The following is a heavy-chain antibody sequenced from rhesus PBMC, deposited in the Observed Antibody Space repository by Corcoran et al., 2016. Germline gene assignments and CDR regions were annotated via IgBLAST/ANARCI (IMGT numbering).Heavy chain of an antibody. CDR1: GYTFTDYY. CDR3: AREGSGSWNPYFDY. D-gene: IGHD6-25*01. Sequence: QVQLVQSGAEVKKPGSSVKVSCKASGYTFTDYYMNWVRQAPRQGLEWMGWINPDNRNTKYAQKFQGRGTMTRDTSTTTAYMELSSLRSEDAAVYYCAREGSGSWNPYFDYWGQGVLVTVSS. V-gene: IGHV1S2*01. CDR2: INPDNRNT. J-gene: IGHJ4*01.